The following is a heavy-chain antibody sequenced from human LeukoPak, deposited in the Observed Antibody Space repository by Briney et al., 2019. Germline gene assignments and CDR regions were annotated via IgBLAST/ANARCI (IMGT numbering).Heavy chain of an antibody. CDR3: ARGLWRYYDILTGYPAPAPARPQPIYYFDY. V-gene: IGHV4-30-4*01. D-gene: IGHD3-9*01. CDR1: PGSINTGNYY. J-gene: IGHJ4*02. CDR2: IHYSGST. Sequence: SETLSLTCTVSPGSINTGNYYWSWIRQPPGKGLEWLGFIHYSGSTDYNPSLKSRVSISIDMSKSQFSLQLSSVTAADTAVYYCARGLWRYYDILTGYPAPAPARPQPIYYFDYWGQGTLVTVSS.